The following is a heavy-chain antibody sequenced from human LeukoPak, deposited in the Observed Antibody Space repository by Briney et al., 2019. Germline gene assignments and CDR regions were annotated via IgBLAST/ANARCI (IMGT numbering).Heavy chain of an antibody. Sequence: ESGPTLVKPTQTLTLTCTFSGFSLSTGGVGVGWIRQPPGKALEWLSLIYWDDDKRYSPSLKSRLTITKETSKNQVVLTMTNMDPVDTATYYCAHAGITMVRGVISNWFDPWGQGTLVTVSS. CDR1: GFSLSTGGVG. V-gene: IGHV2-5*02. J-gene: IGHJ5*02. CDR3: AHAGITMVRGVISNWFDP. D-gene: IGHD3-10*01. CDR2: IYWDDDK.